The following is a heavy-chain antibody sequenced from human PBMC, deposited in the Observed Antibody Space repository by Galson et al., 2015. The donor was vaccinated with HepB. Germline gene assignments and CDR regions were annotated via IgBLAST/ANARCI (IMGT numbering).Heavy chain of an antibody. CDR3: AIPIAAAGTGDY. D-gene: IGHD6-13*01. CDR1: GFTFSSYA. V-gene: IGHV3-23*01. J-gene: IGHJ4*02. Sequence: SLRLSCAASGFTFSSYAMSWVRQAPGKGLEWVSAISGSGGSTYYADSVKGRFTISRDNSKNTLYLQMNSLRAEDTAVYYCAIPIAAAGTGDYWGQGTLVTVSS. CDR2: ISGSGGST.